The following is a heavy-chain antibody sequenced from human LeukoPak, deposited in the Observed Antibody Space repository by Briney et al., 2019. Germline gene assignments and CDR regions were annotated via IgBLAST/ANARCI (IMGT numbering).Heavy chain of an antibody. Sequence: GGSLRLSCAASGFTFSSYAMSWVRQAPGQGLEWMGRIIPILGIANYAQKFQGRVTITADKSTSTAYMELSSLRSEDTAVYYCARVRAGTTSYYYYGMDVWGQGTTVTVSS. D-gene: IGHD1-1*01. V-gene: IGHV1-69*04. CDR1: GFTFSSYA. CDR2: IIPILGIA. J-gene: IGHJ6*02. CDR3: ARVRAGTTSYYYYGMDV.